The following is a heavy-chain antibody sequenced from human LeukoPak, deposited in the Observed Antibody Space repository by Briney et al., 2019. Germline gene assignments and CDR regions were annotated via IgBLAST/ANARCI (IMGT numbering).Heavy chain of an antibody. D-gene: IGHD2-2*01. CDR3: ARVNKPPGEVVPAASGGAFDI. CDR1: GGTFSIYA. V-gene: IGHV1-69*05. J-gene: IGHJ3*02. CDR2: IIPIFGTA. Sequence: GASVTVSFKASGGTFSIYAISWVRQAPGQGLEWMGGIIPIFGTANYAQKFQGRVTITTDESTSTAYMELSSLRSEDTAVYYCARVNKPPGEVVPAASGGAFDIWGQGTMVTVSS.